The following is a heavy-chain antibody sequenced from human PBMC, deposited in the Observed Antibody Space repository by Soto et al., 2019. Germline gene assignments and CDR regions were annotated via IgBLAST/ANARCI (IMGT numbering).Heavy chain of an antibody. CDR2: FSLSGTT. CDR1: GASITGSSY. D-gene: IGHD2-8*02. Sequence: SETLSLTCTVSGASITGSSYWSWIRQPAGKGLEWIGRFSLSGTTNYNPSLRSRVTMSADVSKNQFSLRLTSVTAADTALYYCARGMTPPGAPVWYYFDSWGQGTLVTVSS. J-gene: IGHJ4*02. V-gene: IGHV4-4*07. CDR3: ARGMTPPGAPVWYYFDS.